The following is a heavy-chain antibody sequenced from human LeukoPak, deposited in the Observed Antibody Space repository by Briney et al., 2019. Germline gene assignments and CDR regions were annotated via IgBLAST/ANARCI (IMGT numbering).Heavy chain of an antibody. CDR1: GFTFSDYY. D-gene: IGHD5-24*01. V-gene: IGHV3-7*01. J-gene: IGHJ6*03. Sequence: GGSLRPSCAASGFTFSDYYMGWIRQAPGKGLGGVANIKQDGSEKYYVDFVKGRFTISRDNAKNSLYLQMNSLRAEDTAVYYCARESGRGGWYYYYYYMDVWGKGTTVTVSS. CDR3: ARESGRGGWYYYYYYMDV. CDR2: IKQDGSEK.